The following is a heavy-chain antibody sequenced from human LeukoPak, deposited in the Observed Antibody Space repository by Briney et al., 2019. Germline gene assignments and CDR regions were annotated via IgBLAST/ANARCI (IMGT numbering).Heavy chain of an antibody. CDR1: GGTFSSYA. J-gene: IGHJ4*02. D-gene: IGHD3/OR15-3a*01. CDR2: INPANGIT. CDR3: ARLPGGLGRYYFEY. Sequence: GASVKVSCKASGGTFSSYAISWVRQAPGQRLEWMGWINPANGITKYSQKFQGRVTITSDTSASTAHMELSGLRSEDAAVYYCARLPGGLGRYYFEYWGQGTLVAVSS. V-gene: IGHV1-3*01.